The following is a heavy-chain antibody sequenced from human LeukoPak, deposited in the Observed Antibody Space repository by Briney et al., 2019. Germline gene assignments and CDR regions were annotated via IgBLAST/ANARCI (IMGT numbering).Heavy chain of an antibody. V-gene: IGHV3-30*04. J-gene: IGHJ4*02. Sequence: GGSLGLSCAASGFTFSSYAMHWVRQAPGKGLEWVAVISYDGSNKYYADSVKGRLTISRDNSKNTLYLQMNSLRAEDTAVYYCARASLGYCSGGSCYPGFDFDYWGQGTLVTVSS. D-gene: IGHD2-15*01. CDR3: ARASLGYCSGGSCYPGFDFDY. CDR1: GFTFSSYA. CDR2: ISYDGSNK.